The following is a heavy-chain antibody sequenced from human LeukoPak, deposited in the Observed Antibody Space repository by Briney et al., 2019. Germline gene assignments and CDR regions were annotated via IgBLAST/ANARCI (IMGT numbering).Heavy chain of an antibody. Sequence: SCKTSGYTFINYAMSWVRQAPGKGLEWVSSLSGSGGDTYNADSVKGRFTISRDNSKDTLYLQLNSLRAEDTAVYYCTKTRHDISILDSWGQGTLVTVSS. J-gene: IGHJ4*02. V-gene: IGHV3-23*01. CDR3: TKTRHDISILDS. CDR2: LSGSGGDT. D-gene: IGHD3-3*02. CDR1: GYTFINYA.